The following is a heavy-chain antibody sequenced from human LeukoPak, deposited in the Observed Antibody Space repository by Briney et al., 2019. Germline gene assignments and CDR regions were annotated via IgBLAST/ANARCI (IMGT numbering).Heavy chain of an antibody. CDR2: IFYSGSA. CDR3: ARGITMMED. V-gene: IGHV4-59*11. Sequence: SETLSLTCEVSGGAISSHYWSWIRQPPGKGLEWIGYIFYSGSANYNPSLKSRVIMSVDTSKSQFSLKLSAVTAADTAVYYYARGITMMEDWGQGTLVTVSS. J-gene: IGHJ4*02. CDR1: GGAISSHY. D-gene: IGHD3-22*01.